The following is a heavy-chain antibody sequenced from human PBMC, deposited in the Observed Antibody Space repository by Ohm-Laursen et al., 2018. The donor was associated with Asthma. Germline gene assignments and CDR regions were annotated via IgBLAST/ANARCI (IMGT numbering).Heavy chain of an antibody. V-gene: IGHV1-58*01. CDR1: GFTFRSSA. D-gene: IGHD2-2*01. CDR3: ARADCGSTSCYDY. J-gene: IGHJ4*02. CDR2: IVVGSGNT. Sequence: SVKVSCKASGFTFRSSAVQWVRQARGQRLEWIGRIVVGSGNTNYEQKFQERVSITRDMSTSTVYMELSSLRSEDTAVYFCARADCGSTSCYDYWGQGTLVTVSS.